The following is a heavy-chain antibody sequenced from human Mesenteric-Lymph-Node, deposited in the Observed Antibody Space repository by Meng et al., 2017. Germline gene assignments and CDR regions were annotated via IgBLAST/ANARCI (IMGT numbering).Heavy chain of an antibody. D-gene: IGHD1-20*01. J-gene: IGHJ4*02. CDR3: ASYGPCFGNNCPLSSFDH. CDR2: IQHSGVT. CDR1: GDAVSSGRW. Sequence: VHLEESGPGLVEPSGTLSLTCAVVGDAVSSGRWWGWVRQPPGKGLEWIGEIQHSGVTNYNPALKSRGTISVDTSKNQFSLRLRSVTAADTAVYYCASYGPCFGNNCPLSSFDHWGQGTLVTVSS. V-gene: IGHV4-4*02.